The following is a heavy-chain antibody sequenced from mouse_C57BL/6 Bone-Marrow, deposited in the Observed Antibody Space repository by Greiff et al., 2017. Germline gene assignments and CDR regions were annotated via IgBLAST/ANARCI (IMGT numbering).Heavy chain of an antibody. Sequence: VQLKESGPELVKPGASVKMSCKASGYTFTDYYMHWVKQKPGKGLEWIGEIYPGSGNTYYNEKFKGKATLTADTSSSTAYMQLSSLTSEDSAVYFCARGNDGREDYWGQGTTLTVSS. CDR2: YPGSGNTY. V-gene: IGHV1-83*01. J-gene: IGHJ2*01. CDR1: YTFTDYYM. D-gene: IGHD1-1*01. CDR3: RGNDGREDY.